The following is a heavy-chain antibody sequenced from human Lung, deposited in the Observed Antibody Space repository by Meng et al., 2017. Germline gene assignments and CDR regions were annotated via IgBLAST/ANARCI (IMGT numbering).Heavy chain of an antibody. D-gene: IGHD6-13*01. CDR2: IKSNSDGGTT. J-gene: IGHJ4*02. V-gene: IGHV3-15*01. Sequence: LVEAGGGCVKPGGSLRFSCVASGFSFTDAWMSWVRQAPGKGLEWVGRIKSNSDGGTTDYAAPVKGRFTISRDDSKNTLYLQMNSLITEDTAVYFCATGAAAADHWGQGTLVTVSS. CDR1: GFSFTDAW. CDR3: ATGAAAADH.